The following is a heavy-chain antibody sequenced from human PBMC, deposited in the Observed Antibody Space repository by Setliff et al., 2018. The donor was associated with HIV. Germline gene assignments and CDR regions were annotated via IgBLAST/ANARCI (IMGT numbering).Heavy chain of an antibody. CDR2: LSPYNGNT. Sequence: ASVKVSCKASGYTFSSYGISWVRQAPGQGLEWMGWLSPYNGNTNYAQKVQGRVTMTTDTSTSTAYMELRSLRSEDTAVYYCARVVVRGVTFIAEYFQHWGQGTLVTVS. CDR1: GYTFSSYG. J-gene: IGHJ1*01. CDR3: ARVVVRGVTFIAEYFQH. D-gene: IGHD3-10*01. V-gene: IGHV1-18*01.